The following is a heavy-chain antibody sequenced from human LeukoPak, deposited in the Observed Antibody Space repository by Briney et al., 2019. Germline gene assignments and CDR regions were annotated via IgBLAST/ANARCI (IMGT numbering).Heavy chain of an antibody. V-gene: IGHV3-30*18. J-gene: IGHJ4*02. D-gene: IGHD2/OR15-2a*01. CDR2: ISYDDGSNK. CDR3: AKGSTFFDS. CDR1: GFTFSSYG. Sequence: PGRSLRLSCATSGFTFSSYGRHWVRQAPGKGLEWVAVISYDDGSNKYYADSVKGRFTISRDNSKNTLYLQMYSLRPEDTAVYYCAKGSTFFDSWGQGTLVTVSS.